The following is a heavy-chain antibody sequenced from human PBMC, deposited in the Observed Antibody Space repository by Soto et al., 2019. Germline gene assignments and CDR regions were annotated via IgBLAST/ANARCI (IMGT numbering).Heavy chain of an antibody. D-gene: IGHD3-3*01. J-gene: IGHJ6*03. Sequence: SETLSLTCTVSGGPISSYYWSWIRQPPGKGLEWIGYIYYSGSTNYNPSLKSRVTISVDTSKNQFSLKLSSVTAADTAVYYCARRGVDYDFWSGPSSPDYYYYMDVWGKGTTVTVSS. CDR3: ARRGVDYDFWSGPSSPDYYYYMDV. V-gene: IGHV4-59*08. CDR2: IYYSGST. CDR1: GGPISSYY.